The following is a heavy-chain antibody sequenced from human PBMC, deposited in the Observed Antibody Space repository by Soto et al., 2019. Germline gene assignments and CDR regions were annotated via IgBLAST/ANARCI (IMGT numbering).Heavy chain of an antibody. CDR3: ARGTMVRGYYYYYGMDV. Sequence: QVQLVQSGAEVKKPGASVKVSCKASGYTFTSYGISWVRQAPGQGLEWMGWISAYNGNTNYAQKLQGRVTMTTDTSTSTAYMELRSLRADDTAVYYCARGTMVRGYYYYYGMDVWGQGTTVTVSS. D-gene: IGHD3-10*01. CDR2: ISAYNGNT. V-gene: IGHV1-18*01. J-gene: IGHJ6*02. CDR1: GYTFTSYG.